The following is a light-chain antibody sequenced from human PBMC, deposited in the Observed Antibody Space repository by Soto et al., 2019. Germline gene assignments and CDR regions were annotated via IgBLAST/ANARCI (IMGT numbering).Light chain of an antibody. J-gene: IGKJ1*01. CDR1: QSVGSNY. CDR2: GAS. Sequence: EIVLTQSPGTLSLSPGERATLSCRASQSVGSNYLAWYQQRPGQAPRLLIYGASSRATGIPDRFSGSGSGTDFTLTINRLEPEDFAVYYCQQYGSSPTFGQGTKVEIK. V-gene: IGKV3-20*01. CDR3: QQYGSSPT.